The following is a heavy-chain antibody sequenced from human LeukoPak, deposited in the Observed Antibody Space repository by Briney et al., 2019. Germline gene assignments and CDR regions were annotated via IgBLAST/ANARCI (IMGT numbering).Heavy chain of an antibody. D-gene: IGHD2-2*01. CDR1: GGSISSGGYC. J-gene: IGHJ6*03. CDR2: IHYSGIT. Sequence: SETLSLTCTVSGGSISSGGYCWSWIRQHPGKGLEWLGVIHYSGITYYNPSLKSRVTISVDTSKNQFSLKLSSVTAADTAVYYCAREQAVVVPAAVNYYYYYMDVWGKGTTATVSS. V-gene: IGHV4-31*03. CDR3: AREQAVVVPAAVNYYYYYMDV.